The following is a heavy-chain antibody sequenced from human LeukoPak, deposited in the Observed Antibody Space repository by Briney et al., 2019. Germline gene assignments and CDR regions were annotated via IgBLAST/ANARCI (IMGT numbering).Heavy chain of an antibody. V-gene: IGHV3-11*01. J-gene: IGHJ4*02. CDR1: GFTFSDYY. D-gene: IGHD2-15*01. CDR3: ARVPLINFCSSGTWYYFFDY. CDR2: ISSSGSTI. Sequence: GGSLRLSCAASGFTFSDYYMSWIRQAPGKGLEWVSYISSSGSTIYYADSVKGRFTISRDNARNTLYLQMNSLRAADTAIYYCARVPLINFCSSGTWYYFFDYWGQGTLVTVSS.